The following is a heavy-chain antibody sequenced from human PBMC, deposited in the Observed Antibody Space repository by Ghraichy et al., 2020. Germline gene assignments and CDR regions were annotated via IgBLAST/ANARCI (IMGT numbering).Heavy chain of an antibody. J-gene: IGHJ4*02. CDR1: GFGFRTSG. CDR3: ARIAVSGTWFYDY. CDR2: ISSGGDYI. Sequence: GALRLSCAASGFGFRTSGMSWVRQAPGKGLEWVSSISSGGDYIYYADSVKGRFSISRDNANNSLYLQLNSLRAEDTALYYCARIAVSGTWFYDYWGQGTLVSVSS. V-gene: IGHV3-21*01. D-gene: IGHD6-19*01.